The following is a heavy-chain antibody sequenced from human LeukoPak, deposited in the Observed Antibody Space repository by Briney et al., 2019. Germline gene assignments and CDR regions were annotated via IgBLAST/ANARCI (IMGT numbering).Heavy chain of an antibody. D-gene: IGHD4-23*01. CDR2: IRYDGADT. Sequence: GGSLRLSCAASGFSFGSYAMHWVRQAPGKGLDWVAFIRYDGADTYYADSVKGRFTVSRDNSRNTLYLQMNSLTAEDTALYYCAKEGGGRTFDYWGQGTLVTVSS. CDR1: GFSFGSYA. J-gene: IGHJ4*02. CDR3: AKEGGGRTFDY. V-gene: IGHV3-30*02.